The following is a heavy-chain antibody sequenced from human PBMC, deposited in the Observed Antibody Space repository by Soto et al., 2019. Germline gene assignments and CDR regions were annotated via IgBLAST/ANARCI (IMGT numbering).Heavy chain of an antibody. V-gene: IGHV3-74*01. J-gene: IGHJ4*02. D-gene: IGHD2-2*01. Sequence: GGSLRLSCAASGSTFSSYWMHWVRQAPGKGLVWVSRIYSDGSSTSYADSVKGRFTISRDNAKNTLYLQMNSLRAEDTAVYYCARDLRGYCSSTSCYAFHYFDYWGQGTLVTVSS. CDR1: GSTFSSYW. CDR2: IYSDGSST. CDR3: ARDLRGYCSSTSCYAFHYFDY.